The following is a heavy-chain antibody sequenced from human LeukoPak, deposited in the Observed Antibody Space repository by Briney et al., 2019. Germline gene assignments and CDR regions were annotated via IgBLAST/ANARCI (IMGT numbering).Heavy chain of an antibody. CDR2: IFESGST. CDR3: ARHSLWGIIPWAFDI. Sequence: PSETLSLTCAVSGYSISNGYYWGWVRQPPGKGLEWIATIFESGSTYYSPSLKSRVAISVDTSRNQFSLKLSSVTAADTAVYFCARHSLWGIIPWAFDIWGQGTMVTVSS. CDR1: GYSISNGYY. D-gene: IGHD3-16*01. J-gene: IGHJ3*02. V-gene: IGHV4-38-2*01.